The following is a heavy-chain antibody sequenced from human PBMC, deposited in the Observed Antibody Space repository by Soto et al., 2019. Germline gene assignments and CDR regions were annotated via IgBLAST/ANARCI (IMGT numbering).Heavy chain of an antibody. J-gene: IGHJ6*02. D-gene: IGHD3-22*01. CDR1: GGSISSGDYY. CDR2: IYNSGST. CDR3: ARASSTMIKLVYYYGLDV. V-gene: IGHV4-30-4*01. Sequence: QVQLQESGPGLVKPSQTLSLTCTVSGGSISSGDYYWSWIRQPPGKGLEWIGYIYNSGSTYYNPSLKRRVTISVDTSKNQFSLQLTSVAAADTAVYFCARASSTMIKLVYYYGLDVWGQGTTVTASS.